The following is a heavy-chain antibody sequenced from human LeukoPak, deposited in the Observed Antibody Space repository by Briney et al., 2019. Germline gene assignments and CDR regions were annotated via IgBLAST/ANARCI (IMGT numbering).Heavy chain of an antibody. CDR2: ISSSSSYI. CDR1: GFTFSSNS. D-gene: IGHD6-13*01. V-gene: IGHV3-21*01. Sequence: GGSLRLSCAASGFTFSSNSMNWVRQAPGKGLEWVSSISSSSSYIYYADSVKGRFTISRDNAKNSLYLQMNSLRAEDTAVYYCARADYSSSWFDPWGQGTLVTVSS. J-gene: IGHJ5*02. CDR3: ARADYSSSWFDP.